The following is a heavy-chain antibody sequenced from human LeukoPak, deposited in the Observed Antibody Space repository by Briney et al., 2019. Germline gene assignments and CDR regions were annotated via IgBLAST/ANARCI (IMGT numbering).Heavy chain of an antibody. CDR3: AKDHSGSGRAFES. J-gene: IGHJ4*02. V-gene: IGHV3-30*04. CDR1: GFTFSTCG. CDR2: MSSDGTNK. Sequence: GGSLRLSCEASGFTFSTCGIHWVRQAPGEGLEWVALMSSDGTNKYYADSVKGRFTISRDSSKDTLYLQMSSLRPEDTALYYCAKDHSGSGRAFESWGQGTLVSVSS. D-gene: IGHD2-15*01.